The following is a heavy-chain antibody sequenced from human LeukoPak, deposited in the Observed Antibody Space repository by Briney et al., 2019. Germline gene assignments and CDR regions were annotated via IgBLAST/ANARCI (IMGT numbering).Heavy chain of an antibody. CDR2: IVVGSGKT. Sequence: SVNVSCKGSGFTFTISAVQWVRQARGQLLGWVVWIVVGSGKTNYAQKFQERVTIIRDMSTSTAYMELSSLRFEDTAVYFCAADRSHYGDYLSWFDPWGQGTLVTVPS. J-gene: IGHJ5*02. D-gene: IGHD4-17*01. CDR3: AADRSHYGDYLSWFDP. CDR1: GFTFTISA. V-gene: IGHV1-58*01.